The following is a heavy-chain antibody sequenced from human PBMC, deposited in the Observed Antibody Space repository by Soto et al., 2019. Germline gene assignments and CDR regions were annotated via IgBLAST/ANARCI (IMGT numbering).Heavy chain of an antibody. CDR3: ARTYCSSTSCYRYYYYGMDV. D-gene: IGHD2-2*01. CDR1: GYTFTSYD. CDR2: MNPNSGNT. J-gene: IGHJ6*02. Sequence: QVQLVQSGAEVKKPGASVKVSCKASGYTFTSYDINWVRQATGQGLEWMGWMNPNSGNTGYAQKCQGRVNITRNTSISTAYMEMSSLRSEDTAVYYCARTYCSSTSCYRYYYYGMDVWGRGTTVTVSS. V-gene: IGHV1-8*01.